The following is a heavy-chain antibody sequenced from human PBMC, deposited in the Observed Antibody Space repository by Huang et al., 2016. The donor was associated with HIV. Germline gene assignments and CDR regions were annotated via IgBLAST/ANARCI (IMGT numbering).Heavy chain of an antibody. J-gene: IGHJ4*02. CDR1: GGSISTSCYY. Sequence: QLQLQESGPGLVKPSETLSLTCTVSGGSISTSCYYWGGIRQPTGQGLEWIGIIYYSGSTSDNRSLKGRVTISVDTSKSQFSLKLSSVTAADTAVYYCARQDTSGWYADPYYFDYWGQGTLVTVSS. V-gene: IGHV4-39*01. CDR2: IYYSGST. CDR3: ARQDTSGWYADPYYFDY. D-gene: IGHD6-19*01.